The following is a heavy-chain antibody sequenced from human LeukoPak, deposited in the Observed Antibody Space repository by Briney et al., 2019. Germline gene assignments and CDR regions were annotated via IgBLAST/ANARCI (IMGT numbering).Heavy chain of an antibody. J-gene: IGHJ5*02. D-gene: IGHD3-22*01. CDR2: INPNSGGT. CDR1: GYTFTGCY. CDR3: ARENYYDSSGYANWFDP. Sequence: ASVKVSCKASGYTFTGCYMHWVRQAPGQGLEWMGWINPNSGGTNYAQKFQGRVTMTRDTSISTAYMELSRLRSDDTAVYYCARENYYDSSGYANWFDPWGQGTLVTVSS. V-gene: IGHV1-2*02.